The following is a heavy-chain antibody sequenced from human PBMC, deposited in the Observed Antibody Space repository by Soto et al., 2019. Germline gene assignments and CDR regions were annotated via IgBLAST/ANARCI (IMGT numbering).Heavy chain of an antibody. D-gene: IGHD5-12*01. CDR1: GYTFSSYW. Sequence: GESLKISCKGSGYTFSSYWIGWVRQMPGKGLEWVGIIYPADSDTRYSPSFQGQVTISADKSNSTAYLQWRSLKASDTAVYYCARHEYSGYDVWLDNWGQGTLVTVSS. V-gene: IGHV5-51*01. CDR3: ARHEYSGYDVWLDN. CDR2: IYPADSDT. J-gene: IGHJ4*02.